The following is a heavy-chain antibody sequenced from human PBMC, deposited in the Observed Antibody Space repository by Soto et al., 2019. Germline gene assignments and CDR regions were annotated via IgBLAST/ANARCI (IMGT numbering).Heavy chain of an antibody. V-gene: IGHV3-23*01. CDR1: GFTFTSYA. J-gene: IGHJ4*02. CDR3: AKARYCSGGSCPRSYFDY. D-gene: IGHD2-15*01. Sequence: EVQLLESGGGLVQPGGSLSLSFAASGFTFTSYAMTWVRQAPGKGLEGVSAISGSGGSTYYADSVKGRFTISRDNSKNTLYLQMNSLRAEDTAVYYCAKARYCSGGSCPRSYFDYWGQGTLVTVSS. CDR2: ISGSGGST.